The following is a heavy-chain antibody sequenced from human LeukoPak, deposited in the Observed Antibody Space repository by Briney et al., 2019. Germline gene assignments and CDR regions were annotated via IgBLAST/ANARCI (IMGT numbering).Heavy chain of an antibody. D-gene: IGHD4-17*01. J-gene: IGHJ4*02. Sequence: SETLSLTCTVSGGSINSYYWSWIRQPPGKGLKWIGYISYSGTTNYSPSLNSRVTISLDTSKNQFSLKLTSVTAADTAVYCCARTTTTFDDWGQGTLVTVSS. V-gene: IGHV4-59*01. CDR2: ISYSGTT. CDR1: GGSINSYY. CDR3: ARTTTTFDD.